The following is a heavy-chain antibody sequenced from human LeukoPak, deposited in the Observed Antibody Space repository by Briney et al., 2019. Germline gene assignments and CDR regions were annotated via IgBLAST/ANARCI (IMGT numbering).Heavy chain of an antibody. CDR2: INWNGGST. J-gene: IGHJ4*02. D-gene: IGHD2-21*02. V-gene: IGHV3-20*04. CDR3: ARDYCGGDCYPFDY. Sequence: EGSLRLSCAVSGFTFDDYGVSWVRQAPGKGLEWVSGINWNGGSTGYADSVKGRFTISRDNAKKSVYLKMNSLRDEDTALYYCARDYCGGDCYPFDYWGQGTLVTVSS. CDR1: GFTFDDYG.